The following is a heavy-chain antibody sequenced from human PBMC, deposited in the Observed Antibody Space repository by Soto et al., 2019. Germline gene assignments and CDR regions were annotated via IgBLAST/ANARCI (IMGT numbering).Heavy chain of an antibody. CDR3: TRVGGYYGDYPNFDY. Sequence: SETLSLTCTVSGSSISPFYWSWIRQPPGRGLEWIGYIYYTGSTKYNPSLKSRVTLSLGTSRNQLSLKLSSVTAADTAVYFCTRVGGYYGDYPNFDYWGQGTLVTVSS. J-gene: IGHJ4*02. D-gene: IGHD4-17*01. CDR2: IYYTGST. V-gene: IGHV4-59*01. CDR1: GSSISPFY.